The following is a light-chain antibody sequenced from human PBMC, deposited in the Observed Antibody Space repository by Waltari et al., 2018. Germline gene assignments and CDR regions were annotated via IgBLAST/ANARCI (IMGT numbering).Light chain of an antibody. CDR2: DAS. J-gene: IGKJ5*01. CDR3: QQFNSYPIT. V-gene: IGKV1-13*02. Sequence: AIQLTQSPSSLSASVGDRVTITCRASQGISSALAWDQQKPGKAPKLLIYDASSLESGVPSRFSGSGSGTEFTLTISSLQPEDFATYYCQQFNSYPITFGQGTRLEIK. CDR1: QGISSA.